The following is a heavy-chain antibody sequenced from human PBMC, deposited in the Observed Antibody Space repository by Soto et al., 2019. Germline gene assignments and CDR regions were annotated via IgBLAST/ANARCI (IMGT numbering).Heavy chain of an antibody. V-gene: IGHV3-23*01. J-gene: IGHJ4*02. CDR1: GFTFSSFA. D-gene: IGHD5-18*01. CDR2: ISGSGDGT. Sequence: LRLSCAASGFTFSSFALSWVRQAPGKGLEWVSAISGSGDGTDYAASVKGRFTISRDNSKNTLYLQMNSLRAEDTAVYYCAGPGYSSQDYWGQGALVTVSS. CDR3: AGPGYSSQDY.